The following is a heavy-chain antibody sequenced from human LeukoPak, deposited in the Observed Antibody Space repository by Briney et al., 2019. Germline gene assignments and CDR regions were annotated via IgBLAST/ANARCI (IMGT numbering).Heavy chain of an antibody. J-gene: IGHJ6*04. CDR3: ASYYGDYPSYYYGMDV. D-gene: IGHD4-17*01. CDR2: IIPIFGTA. CDR1: GGTFSSYA. V-gene: IGHV1-69*06. Sequence: GASVKVSYKASGGTFSSYAISWVRQAPGQGLEWMGGIIPIFGTANYAQKFQGRVTIAADKSTSTAYMELSSLRSEDTAVYYCASYYGDYPSYYYGMDVWGKGTTVTVSS.